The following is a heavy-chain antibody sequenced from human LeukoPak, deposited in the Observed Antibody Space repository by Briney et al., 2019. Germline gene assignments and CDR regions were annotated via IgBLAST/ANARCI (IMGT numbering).Heavy chain of an antibody. CDR2: IYTSGST. D-gene: IGHD6-13*01. V-gene: IGHV4-61*02. CDR1: GGSISGGSYY. J-gene: IGHJ5*02. Sequence: SQTLSLTCTVSGGSISGGSYYWSWIRQPAGKGLEWIGRIYTSGSTNYNPSLKSRVTISVDTSKNQFSLKLSSVTAADTAVYYCARVSYSSSWYWFDPWGQGTLVTVSS. CDR3: ARVSYSSSWYWFDP.